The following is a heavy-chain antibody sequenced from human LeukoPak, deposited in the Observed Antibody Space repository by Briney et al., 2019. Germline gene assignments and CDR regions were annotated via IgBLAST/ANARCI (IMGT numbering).Heavy chain of an antibody. Sequence: SGGSLRLSCAASGFSFSSTAMNWVRQAPGKGLEWVSASGTDGDTYYADSVQGRFTISRDNSRSTLYLQMTSLRADDTAVYYCAKKTPGTYPFDYWGQGTLVTVSP. J-gene: IGHJ4*02. CDR2: SGTDGDT. CDR1: GFSFSSTA. D-gene: IGHD6-13*01. V-gene: IGHV3-23*01. CDR3: AKKTPGTYPFDY.